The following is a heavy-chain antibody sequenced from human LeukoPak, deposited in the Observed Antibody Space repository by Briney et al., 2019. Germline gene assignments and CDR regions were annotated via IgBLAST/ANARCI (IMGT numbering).Heavy chain of an antibody. CDR1: NYPITSDYY. V-gene: IGHV4-38-2*01. D-gene: IGHD3-16*01. CDR2: IFHSGIA. J-gene: IGHJ6*03. CDR3: GRAGFGTAYNRFYYYMDV. Sequence: NSAETLSLTCAVSNYPITSDYYWVWIRQPPGQGLGWIGQIFHSGIAHYNPSLKSRVTMSVDTSRSQFSVNLNSVTAADTAVYYCGRAGFGTAYNRFYYYMDVWGKGTTVTVSS.